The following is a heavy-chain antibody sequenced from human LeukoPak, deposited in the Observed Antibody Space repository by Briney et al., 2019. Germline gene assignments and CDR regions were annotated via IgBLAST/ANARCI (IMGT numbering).Heavy chain of an antibody. Sequence: PGRSLRLSCADSGFTLRSYGIHWVRQAPGKGLEWVSYISSSGSTIYYADSVKGRFTISRDNAKNSLYLQMNSLRDEDTAVYYCARGYYDFVWGYMDVWGKGTTVTISS. D-gene: IGHD3-16*01. CDR3: ARGYYDFVWGYMDV. J-gene: IGHJ6*03. CDR2: ISSSGSTI. V-gene: IGHV3-48*02. CDR1: GFTLRSYG.